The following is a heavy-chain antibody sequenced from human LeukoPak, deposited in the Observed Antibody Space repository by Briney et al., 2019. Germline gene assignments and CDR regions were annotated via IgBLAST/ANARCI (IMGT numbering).Heavy chain of an antibody. V-gene: IGHV4-59*01. CDR2: IHYSGTT. CDR1: GGSISSYY. Sequence: SETLSLTCSVSGGSISSYYWSWIRQPPGKGLEGIGYIHYSGTTNYNPSLKSRVTISPDTSKNQLSLKLSSVTAADTAVYYCATTGILWFGESSDYWGQGTLVTVSS. D-gene: IGHD3-10*01. J-gene: IGHJ4*02. CDR3: ATTGILWFGESSDY.